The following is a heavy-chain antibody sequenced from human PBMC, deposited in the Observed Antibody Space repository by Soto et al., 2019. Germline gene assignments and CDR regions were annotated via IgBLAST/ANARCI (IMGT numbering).Heavy chain of an antibody. J-gene: IGHJ4*02. CDR1: GGTFSSYA. Sequence: QVQLVQSGAEVKKPGSSVKVSCKASGGTFSSYAISWVRQAPGQGLEWMGGIIPIFGTANYAQKFQGRVTSTADESTSTAYMELSSLRSEDTAVYYCKWGGIRGGDDYGGSFDYWGQGTLVTVSS. CDR3: KWGGIRGGDDYGGSFDY. D-gene: IGHD4-17*01. CDR2: IIPIFGTA. V-gene: IGHV1-69*01.